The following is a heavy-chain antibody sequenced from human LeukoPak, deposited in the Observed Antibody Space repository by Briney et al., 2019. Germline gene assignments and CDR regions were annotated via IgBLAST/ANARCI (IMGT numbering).Heavy chain of an antibody. CDR2: IIPILGIA. CDR3: ARANYYDSSGYYYYGMDV. Sequence: ASVKVSCKASGGTFSSYAISWVRQAPGQGLEWMGRIIPILGIANYAQKFQGRVTITADKSTSTAYMELSSLRSEDTAVYYRARANYYDSSGYYYYGMDVWGQGTTVTVSS. D-gene: IGHD3-22*01. V-gene: IGHV1-69*04. CDR1: GGTFSSYA. J-gene: IGHJ6*02.